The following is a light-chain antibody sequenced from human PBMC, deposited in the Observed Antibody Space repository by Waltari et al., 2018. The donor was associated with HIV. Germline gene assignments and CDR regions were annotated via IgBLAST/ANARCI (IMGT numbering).Light chain of an antibody. CDR1: QSVTSCY. Sequence: EIALTQSPGTLSLSPGERATLSCRASQSVTSCYLAWYQQKPGQAPRLLIYGASSRATDIPDRFSGSGSGTDFTLTIRRLEPEDSAVYCCQQYGTSPYTFGLGTKLEI. J-gene: IGKJ2*01. V-gene: IGKV3-20*01. CDR2: GAS. CDR3: QQYGTSPYT.